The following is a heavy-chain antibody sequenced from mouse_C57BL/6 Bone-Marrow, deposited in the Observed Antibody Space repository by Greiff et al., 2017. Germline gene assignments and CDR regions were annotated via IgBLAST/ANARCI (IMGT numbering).Heavy chain of an antibody. D-gene: IGHD1-1*01. V-gene: IGHV1-7*01. CDR3: ARRDYGSSNAMDY. CDR2: INPSSGYT. J-gene: IGHJ4*01. CDR1: GYTFTSYW. Sequence: VQVVESGAELAKPGASVKLSCKASGYTFTSYWMHWVKQRPGQGLEWIGYINPSSGYTKYNQKFKDKATLTADKSSSTAYMQLSSLTYEDSAVYYCARRDYGSSNAMDYWGQGTSVTVSS.